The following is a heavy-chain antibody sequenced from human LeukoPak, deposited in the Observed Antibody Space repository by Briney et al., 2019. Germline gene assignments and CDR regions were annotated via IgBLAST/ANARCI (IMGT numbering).Heavy chain of an antibody. J-gene: IGHJ4*02. V-gene: IGHV3-20*04. Sequence: GGSLRLSCAASGFTFDDYGMSWVRQAPGQGLEWVSGINWNGGSTGYADSVKGRFTISRDNAKNSLYLQMNSLRAEDTALYYCARDLSRSGSYNFDYWGQGTLVTVSS. D-gene: IGHD1-26*01. CDR1: GFTFDDYG. CDR2: INWNGGST. CDR3: ARDLSRSGSYNFDY.